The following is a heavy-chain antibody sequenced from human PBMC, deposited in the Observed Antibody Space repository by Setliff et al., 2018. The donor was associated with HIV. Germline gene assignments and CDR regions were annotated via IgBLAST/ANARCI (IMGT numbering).Heavy chain of an antibody. CDR1: GDSVRNYY. D-gene: IGHD5-12*01. CDR2: INYNGNT. CDR3: ARGHEWLRI. Sequence: SETLSLTCTVSGDSVRNYYWSWIRQPPERGLDYIGYINYNGNTNYNPSLKSRVTMPVDTSKNQISLKLRSVTAADTAVYYCARGHEWLRIWGQGMLVTVS. V-gene: IGHV4-59*02. J-gene: IGHJ4*02.